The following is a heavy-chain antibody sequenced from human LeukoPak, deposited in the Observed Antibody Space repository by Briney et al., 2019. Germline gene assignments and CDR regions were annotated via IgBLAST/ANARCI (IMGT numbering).Heavy chain of an antibody. Sequence: GGSLTLSCAASGFTVSTKYMNWIRQAPGKGLEWVSVIYSGGSTYYADSVKGRFTISRDNSKNTVSLQMNSLRADDTAVYYCARDRGAVALDAFDIWGQGTMVTVSS. V-gene: IGHV3-53*01. CDR3: ARDRGAVALDAFDI. D-gene: IGHD6-19*01. CDR1: GFTVSTKY. J-gene: IGHJ3*02. CDR2: IYSGGST.